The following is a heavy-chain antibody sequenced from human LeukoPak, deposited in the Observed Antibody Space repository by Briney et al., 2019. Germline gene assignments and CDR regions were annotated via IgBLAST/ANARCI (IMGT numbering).Heavy chain of an antibody. CDR3: ASDLLQFDY. J-gene: IGHJ4*02. CDR2: ISGSGGST. CDR1: GFTFSSYA. V-gene: IGHV3-23*01. Sequence: PGGSLRLSCAASGFTFSSYALSWVRQAPGKGLEWVSAISGSGGSTYHADSVKGRFTISRDNSKSTLYLQMNSLRVEDTAVYYCASDLLQFDYWGQGTLVTVSS.